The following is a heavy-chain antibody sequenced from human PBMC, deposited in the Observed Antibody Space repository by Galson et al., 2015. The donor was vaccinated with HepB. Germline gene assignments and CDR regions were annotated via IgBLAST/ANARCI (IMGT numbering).Heavy chain of an antibody. V-gene: IGHV3-74*01. J-gene: IGHJ4*02. CDR2: INSDGSST. CDR3: ARGPYYDSSGYVY. CDR1: GFTFSSYW. Sequence: SLRLSCAASGFTFSSYWTHWVRQAPGKGLVWVSRINSDGSSTSYADSVKGRFTISRDNAKNTLYLQMNSLRAEDTAVYHCARGPYYDSSGYVYWGQGTLVTVSS. D-gene: IGHD3-22*01.